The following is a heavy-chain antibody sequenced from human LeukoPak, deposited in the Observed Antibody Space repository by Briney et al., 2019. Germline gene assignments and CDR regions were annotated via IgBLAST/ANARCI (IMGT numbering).Heavy chain of an antibody. Sequence: GGSLRLSCAASGFTFSSYAMHWVRQAPGKGLEWVAVISYDGSNKYYADSVKGRFTISRDNSKNTLYLQMNSLRAEDTAVYYCAREGTAVIAAAGTWPYNWFDPWGQGTLVTVSS. D-gene: IGHD6-13*01. CDR2: ISYDGSNK. V-gene: IGHV3-30*01. CDR3: AREGTAVIAAAGTWPYNWFDP. J-gene: IGHJ5*02. CDR1: GFTFSSYA.